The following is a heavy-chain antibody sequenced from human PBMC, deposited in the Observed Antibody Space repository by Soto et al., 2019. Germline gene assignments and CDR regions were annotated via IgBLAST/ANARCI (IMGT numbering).Heavy chain of an antibody. J-gene: IGHJ6*02. Sequence: QVQLVQSGAAVKKPGSSVKVSCKASGGTFSSYAISWVRQAPGQGLEWMGGIIPIFGTANYAQKFQGRVTITADESTSTAYRELSSLRSEDTAVYYGARGQQLGSYYYYGMDVWGQGTTVTVSS. CDR3: ARGQQLGSYYYYGMDV. D-gene: IGHD6-13*01. V-gene: IGHV1-69*12. CDR1: GGTFSSYA. CDR2: IIPIFGTA.